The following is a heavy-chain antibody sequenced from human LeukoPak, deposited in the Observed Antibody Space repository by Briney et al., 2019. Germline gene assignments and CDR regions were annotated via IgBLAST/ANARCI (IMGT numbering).Heavy chain of an antibody. CDR2: ISYDGSNK. V-gene: IGHV3-30*03. D-gene: IGHD3-3*01. CDR3: ARAKYDFWSGYYTGIGSY. Sequence: GGSLRLSCAASGFTFSSYGMHWVRQAPGKGLEWVAVISYDGSNKYYADSVKGRFTISRDNSKNTLYLQMNSLRAEDTAVYYCARAKYDFWSGYYTGIGSYWGQGTLVTVSS. CDR1: GFTFSSYG. J-gene: IGHJ4*02.